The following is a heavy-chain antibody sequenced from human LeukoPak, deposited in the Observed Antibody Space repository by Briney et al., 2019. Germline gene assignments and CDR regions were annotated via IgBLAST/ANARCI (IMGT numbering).Heavy chain of an antibody. V-gene: IGHV3-48*04. CDR1: GFTFSSYW. J-gene: IGHJ6*03. D-gene: IGHD2-8*01. CDR3: ARRPLSYCTNGVCYTSKRDYYYYMDV. Sequence: LPGGSLRLSCAASGFTFSSYWMHWVRQAPGKGLEWVSYISSSGSTIYYADSVKGRFTISRDNAKNSLYLQMNSLRAEDTAVYYCARRPLSYCTNGVCYTSKRDYYYYMDVWGKGTTVTVSS. CDR2: ISSSGSTI.